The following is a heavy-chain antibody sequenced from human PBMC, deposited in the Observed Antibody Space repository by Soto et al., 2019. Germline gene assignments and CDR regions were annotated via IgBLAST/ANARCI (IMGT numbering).Heavy chain of an antibody. CDR2: IYNSGST. CDR3: ARSARSYFDD. CDR1: GGSISNGGYY. J-gene: IGHJ4*02. Sequence: QVQLQESGPGLVEPSQTLSLTCTVSGGSISNGGYYWSWIRQHPWKGLEWIGYIYNSGSTYYNPSLKSRFTISANTSKIQYSLKVISVTAAYTALYYCARSARSYFDDWGQGTLVTVAS. V-gene: IGHV4-31*03.